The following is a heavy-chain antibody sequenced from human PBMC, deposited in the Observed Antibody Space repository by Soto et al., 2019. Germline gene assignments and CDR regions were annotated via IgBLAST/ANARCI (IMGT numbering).Heavy chain of an antibody. J-gene: IGHJ4*02. Sequence: GGSLILSSGAAGFHFSSHGMHWVRQAPGKGLEWVAVISYDGSIKNYADSVKGRFTISRDNSKNTLYLQVNSLRTEDTAVYYCAKDSSVAALGWGQGTLVTVSS. CDR3: AKDSSVAALG. D-gene: IGHD6-6*01. CDR2: ISYDGSIK. CDR1: GFHFSSHG. V-gene: IGHV3-30*18.